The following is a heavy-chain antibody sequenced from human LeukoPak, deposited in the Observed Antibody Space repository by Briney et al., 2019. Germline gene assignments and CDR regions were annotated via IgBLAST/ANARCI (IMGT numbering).Heavy chain of an antibody. Sequence: SVKVSCKASGGTFSSYAISWVRQAPGQGLEWMGGIIPIFGTANYAQKFQGRVTITTDESTSTAYMELSSLRSEDTAVYYCARAIGIAVAGTYYYYYMDVWGKGTTVTVS. D-gene: IGHD6-19*01. CDR2: IIPIFGTA. J-gene: IGHJ6*03. V-gene: IGHV1-69*05. CDR3: ARAIGIAVAGTYYYYYMDV. CDR1: GGTFSSYA.